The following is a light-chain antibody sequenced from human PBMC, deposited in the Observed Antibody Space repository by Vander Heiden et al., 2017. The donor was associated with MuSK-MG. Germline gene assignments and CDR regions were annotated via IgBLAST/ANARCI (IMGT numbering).Light chain of an antibody. CDR2: WAS. V-gene: IGKV4-1*01. CDR1: QSVLYSSNNKNC. Sequence: DIVMTQSPDSLAVSLGERATINCKSSQSVLYSSNNKNCLAWYQQKPGQPPKLLIYWASTRESGVPDRFSGSGSGTDFTLTISSLQAEDVAVYYCQQYYSTRTFGGGTKVEIK. J-gene: IGKJ4*01. CDR3: QQYYSTRT.